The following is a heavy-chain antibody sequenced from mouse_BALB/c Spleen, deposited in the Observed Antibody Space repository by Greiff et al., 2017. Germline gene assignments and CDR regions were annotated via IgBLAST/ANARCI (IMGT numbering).Heavy chain of an antibody. J-gene: IGHJ4*01. CDR2: IYPGDGDT. CDR1: GYAFSSYW. Sequence: QVQLKQSGAELVRPGSSVKISCKASGYAFSSYWMNWVKQRPGQGLEWIGQIYPGDGDTNYNGKFKGKATLTADKSSSTAYMQLSSLTSEDSAVYFCAREYYGSSYYAMDYWGQGTSVTVSS. D-gene: IGHD1-1*01. CDR3: AREYYGSSYYAMDY. V-gene: IGHV1-80*01.